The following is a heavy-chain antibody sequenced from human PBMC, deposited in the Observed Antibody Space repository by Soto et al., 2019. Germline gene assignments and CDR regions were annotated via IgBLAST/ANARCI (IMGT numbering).Heavy chain of an antibody. V-gene: IGHV3-13*01. J-gene: IGHJ4*02. CDR3: ARGRDSALYYFDY. CDR1: GFTFTDYD. CDR2: ITTGGDT. D-gene: IGHD2-21*01. Sequence: VQLVESGGGLVQPGGSLRLSCAASGFTFTDYDMHWVRQATGKGLEWVSVITTGGDTYFPGSVRGRFTVSRENAKNSLYLQMNSLRAEDTAVYYCARGRDSALYYFDYWGQGTLVTVSS.